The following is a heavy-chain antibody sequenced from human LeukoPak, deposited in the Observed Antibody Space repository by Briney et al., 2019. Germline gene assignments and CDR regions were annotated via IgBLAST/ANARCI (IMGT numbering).Heavy chain of an antibody. CDR3: AREEFLLVDFDI. CDR1: GFTFSSYS. J-gene: IGHJ3*02. Sequence: GGSLRLSCAASGFTFSSYSMNWVRQAPGKGLEWVSSISSSSSYIYYADSVKGRFTISRDNAKNSLYLQMNSLRAEDTAVYYCAREEFLLVDFDIWGQGTMVTVSS. D-gene: IGHD5/OR15-5a*01. V-gene: IGHV3-21*01. CDR2: ISSSSSYI.